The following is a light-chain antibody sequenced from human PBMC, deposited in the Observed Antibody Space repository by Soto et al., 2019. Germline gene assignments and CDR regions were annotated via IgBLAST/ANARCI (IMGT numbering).Light chain of an antibody. J-gene: IGKJ1*01. CDR3: QHRYSIPWT. CDR2: GAS. V-gene: IGKV1-39*01. Sequence: DIQMNQSPSSLSASVGDRVTITCRASQSISSDVNWYQQRPGKAPEVLLYGASSLQSGVLSRFSGSGDGTDVNLTVSNLQPEDFSTYYWQHRYSIPWTFGQGTRVEIK. CDR1: QSISSD.